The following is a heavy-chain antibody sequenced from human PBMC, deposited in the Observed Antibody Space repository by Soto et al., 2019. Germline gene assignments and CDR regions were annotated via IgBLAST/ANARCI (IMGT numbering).Heavy chain of an antibody. CDR3: ARRQGSSGWYFDY. CDR2: IYSSGST. CDR1: GGSITNYY. J-gene: IGHJ4*02. V-gene: IGHV4-59*01. Sequence: SETLSLTCTVSGGSITNYYWSWIRQPPGKGLEWIGYIYSSGSTNYNPSLKSRVTISADTSKNQVSLKLTSVTAADTAVYYCARRQGSSGWYFDYWGQGALVTSPQ. D-gene: IGHD6-19*01.